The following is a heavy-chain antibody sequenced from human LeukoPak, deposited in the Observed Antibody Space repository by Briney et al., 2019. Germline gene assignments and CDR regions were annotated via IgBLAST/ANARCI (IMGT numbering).Heavy chain of an antibody. CDR3: ARDWNWFDP. CDR2: ISTRSTYI. V-gene: IGHV3-21*01. Sequence: GGSLRLSCAASGFTFNSYNMNWVRQAPGKGLEWVSSISTRSTYIYYADSVKGRFTTSRDNANNSLYLQMNSLSAEDTAVYYCARDWNWFDPWGQGTLVTVSS. J-gene: IGHJ5*02. CDR1: GFTFNSYN.